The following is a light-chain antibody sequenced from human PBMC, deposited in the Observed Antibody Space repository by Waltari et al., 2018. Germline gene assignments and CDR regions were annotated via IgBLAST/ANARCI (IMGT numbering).Light chain of an antibody. V-gene: IGKV1-16*02. CDR3: QQYDSYPHT. J-gene: IGKJ2*01. Sequence: DIQLTQSPSSLSASVGDSITITCRASQGIDNYLAWVQQKPGKAPQSLIYAASTLQSGVPSKFSGSGFGTDFTLTINGLQPEDFATYFCQQYDSYPHTFGQGTRLEVK. CDR1: QGIDNY. CDR2: AAS.